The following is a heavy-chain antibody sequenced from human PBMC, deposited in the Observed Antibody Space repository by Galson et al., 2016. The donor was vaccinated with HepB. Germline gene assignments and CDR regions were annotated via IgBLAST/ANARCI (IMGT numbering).Heavy chain of an antibody. V-gene: IGHV3-23*01. D-gene: IGHD1-26*01. CDR2: ISGSGTGI. CDR3: ASPIVGAPS. CDR1: GFTFSTYA. Sequence: SLRLSCAASGFTFSTYAMSWVRQAPGKGLEWVSIISGSGTGIYYADSVKGRFTISRDNSKNTMYLQMNSLRVDDTAVYYCASPIVGAPSWGQGTLVTVSS. J-gene: IGHJ4*02.